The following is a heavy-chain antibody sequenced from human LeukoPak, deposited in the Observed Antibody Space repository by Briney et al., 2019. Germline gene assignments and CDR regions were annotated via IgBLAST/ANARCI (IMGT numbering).Heavy chain of an antibody. V-gene: IGHV4-59*11. D-gene: IGHD3-16*01. J-gene: IGHJ4*02. Sequence: MASDTLSLTCTVSCGSISGHLWRWIPQPPGKGLEWIGYIYYTGFTIYTPSLKSRDPISVDTSKIQFSLNLSSVTAADTAVYYCVRDGPFYFDYWGQGTLVTVSS. CDR2: IYYTGFT. CDR1: CGSISGHL. CDR3: VRDGPFYFDY.